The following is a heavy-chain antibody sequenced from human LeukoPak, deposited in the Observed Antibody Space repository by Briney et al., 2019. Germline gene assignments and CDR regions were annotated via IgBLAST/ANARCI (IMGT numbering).Heavy chain of an antibody. V-gene: IGHV3-30*04. CDR3: ARDKGGNYFDY. Sequence: GSLRLSCAASGFTFSSYAMHWVRQAPGKGLEWVAVISYDGSNKYYADSVKGRFTISRDNSKNTLYLQMNSLRAEDTAVYYCARDKGGNYFDYWGQGTLVTVSS. CDR1: GFTFSSYA. J-gene: IGHJ4*02. D-gene: IGHD1-26*01. CDR2: ISYDGSNK.